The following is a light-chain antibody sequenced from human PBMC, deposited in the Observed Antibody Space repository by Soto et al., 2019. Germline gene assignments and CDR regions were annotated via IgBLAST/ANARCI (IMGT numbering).Light chain of an antibody. CDR3: QQYYSTPPT. V-gene: IGKV4-1*01. CDR2: WAS. J-gene: IGKJ1*01. CDR1: QSVLYSSNNKNY. Sequence: DIVMTQSPDSLAVSLGERATINCKSSQSVLYSSNNKNYLAWYQQKLGQPPKLLIYWASTRESGVPDRFSGSGSGTDFTITISRLQAEDVAVYYCQQYYSTPPTFGQGTKVEIK.